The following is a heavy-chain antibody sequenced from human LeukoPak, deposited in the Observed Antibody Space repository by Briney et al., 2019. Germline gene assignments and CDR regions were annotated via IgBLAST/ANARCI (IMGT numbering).Heavy chain of an antibody. CDR3: ASDGGRITGTH. V-gene: IGHV3-53*01. CDR1: GFTVSSNY. Sequence: GGSLRLSCAASGFTVSSNYMTWVRQAPGKGLEWVSIIYSGGNTYYADSVKGRFTISRDNSKNTVYLQMNSLRAEDTAVCYCASDGGRITGTHWGQGTQVTVSS. J-gene: IGHJ4*02. CDR2: IYSGGNT. D-gene: IGHD1-20*01.